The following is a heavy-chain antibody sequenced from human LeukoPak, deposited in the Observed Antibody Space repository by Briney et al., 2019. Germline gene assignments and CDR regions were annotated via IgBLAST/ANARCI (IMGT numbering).Heavy chain of an antibody. J-gene: IGHJ4*02. Sequence: GGSLRLSCAASRFTFSSYAMSWVRQAPGKGLEWVSAISGSGGSTYYADSVKGRFTISRDNSKNTLYLQMNSLRAEDTAVYYCAKSRFGGVIVDFDYWGQGTLVTVSS. CDR3: AKSRFGGVIVDFDY. CDR2: ISGSGGST. D-gene: IGHD3-16*02. CDR1: RFTFSSYA. V-gene: IGHV3-23*01.